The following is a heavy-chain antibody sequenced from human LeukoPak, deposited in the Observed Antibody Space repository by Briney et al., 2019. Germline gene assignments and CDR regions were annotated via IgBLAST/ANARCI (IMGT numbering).Heavy chain of an antibody. J-gene: IGHJ2*01. CDR2: IYTSGST. V-gene: IGHV4-4*07. CDR3: ARVSYSYWYFDL. CDR1: GVSISSYY. Sequence: TSETLSLTRTVSGVSISSYYWSWIRQPAGKGLEWIGRIYTSGSTNYNPSLNSRVTMSVDTSKNQFSLKLSSVTAADTAVYYCARVSYSYWYFDLWGRGTLVTVSS. D-gene: IGHD1-26*01.